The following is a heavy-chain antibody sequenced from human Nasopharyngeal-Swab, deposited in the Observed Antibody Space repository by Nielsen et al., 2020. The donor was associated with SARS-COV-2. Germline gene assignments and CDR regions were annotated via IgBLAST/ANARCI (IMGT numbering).Heavy chain of an antibody. V-gene: IGHV4-59*01. CDR3: AGDNYYYMGV. J-gene: IGHJ6*03. Sequence: SETLSLTCTVSGGSISPKYWSWIRQPPGKGLEWIGYIYGSGSANYHPSLKSRVTISADTSNNQFSLKVNSVTAADTAVYFCAGDNYYYMGVWGKGTTVIVSS. CDR1: GGSISPKY. CDR2: IYGSGSA.